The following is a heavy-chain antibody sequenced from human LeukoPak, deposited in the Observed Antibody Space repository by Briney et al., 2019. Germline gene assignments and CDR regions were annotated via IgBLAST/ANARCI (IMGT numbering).Heavy chain of an antibody. CDR2: ISSSGGTI. V-gene: IGHV3-48*03. CDR1: GFTFSSYE. J-gene: IGHJ5*02. CDR3: ARDEATSAWYNWFDP. Sequence: GGSLRLSCAASGFTFSSYEMNWVRQAPGKGLERVSYISSSGGTIFYADSVKGRFTISRDNAKNSLYLQMNSLRAEDTAIYYCARDEATSAWYNWFDPWGQGTLVTVSS. D-gene: IGHD6-19*01.